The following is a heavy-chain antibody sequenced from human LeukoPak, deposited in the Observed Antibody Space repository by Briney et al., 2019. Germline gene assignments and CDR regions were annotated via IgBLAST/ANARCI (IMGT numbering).Heavy chain of an antibody. CDR3: AKIVVPEYY. CDR1: GFAFNNAW. Sequence: GGSLRLSCAASGFAFNNAWMTWVRQAPGEGLEWVSAISDSGGSTYYADSVKGRFTISRDNSKNTLYLQMNSLRAEDTAVYYCAKIVVPEYYWGQGTLVTVSS. V-gene: IGHV3-23*01. CDR2: ISDSGGST. J-gene: IGHJ4*02. D-gene: IGHD2-15*01.